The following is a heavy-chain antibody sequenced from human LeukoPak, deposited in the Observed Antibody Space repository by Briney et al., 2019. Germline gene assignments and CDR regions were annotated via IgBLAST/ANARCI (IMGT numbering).Heavy chain of an antibody. V-gene: IGHV4-38-2*02. CDR2: IYHSGST. D-gene: IGHD3-3*01. CDR3: AREYVLRFLEWLVWLKRKGAFDI. J-gene: IGHJ3*02. CDR1: GYSISSGYY. Sequence: SETLSLTCTVSGYSISSGYYWGWIRQPPGKGLEWIGSIYHSGSTYYSPSLKSRVTISVDTSKNQFSLKLSSVTAADTAVYYCAREYVLRFLEWLVWLKRKGAFDIWGQGTMVTVSS.